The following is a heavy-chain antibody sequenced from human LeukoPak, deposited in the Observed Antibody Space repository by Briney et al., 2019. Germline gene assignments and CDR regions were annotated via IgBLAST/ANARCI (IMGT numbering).Heavy chain of an antibody. CDR1: GYTFTTYE. J-gene: IGHJ4*02. V-gene: IGHV1-8*02. CDR2: MNPNSGNT. CDR3: ARGASRSFGY. Sequence: ASVKVSCTASGYTFTTYEIHWVRQASGQGLEWMGWMNPNSGNTGYTQKFQGRVTMTRSTSINTAYMELSSLRSEDTAVYYCARGASRSFGYWGQGTLVAVSS.